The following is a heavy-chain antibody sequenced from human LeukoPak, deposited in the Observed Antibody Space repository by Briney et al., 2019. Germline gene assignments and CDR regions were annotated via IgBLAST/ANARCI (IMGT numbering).Heavy chain of an antibody. CDR2: IRYDGNNK. J-gene: IGHJ2*01. CDR3: AGAPRIVGYTSRELGHWYFDL. D-gene: IGHD6-13*01. V-gene: IGHV3-30*02. CDR1: GFTFSSYG. Sequence: GGSLRLSCAASGFTFSSYGMHWVRQAPGKGLEWVAFIRYDGNNKYYADSVEGRFTISRDNSKNTLFLQMNSLRAGDTAVYYCAGAPRIVGYTSRELGHWYFDLWGRGTLVTVSS.